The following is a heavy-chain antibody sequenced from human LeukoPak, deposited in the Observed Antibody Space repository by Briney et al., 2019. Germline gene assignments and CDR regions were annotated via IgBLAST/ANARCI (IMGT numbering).Heavy chain of an antibody. CDR3: ARLVRLVIMRTQTFDY. V-gene: IGHV4-39*07. CDR1: GGSISTSSYY. CDR2: IFYSGST. D-gene: IGHD3-9*01. Sequence: PSETLSLTCTVSGGSISTSSYYWGWVRQPPGKGLEWIGNIFYSGSTYYSPSLKSRVTISLDTSRNQFSLKLSSVTAADTAVYYCARLVRLVIMRTQTFDYWGQGTLVTVSS. J-gene: IGHJ4*02.